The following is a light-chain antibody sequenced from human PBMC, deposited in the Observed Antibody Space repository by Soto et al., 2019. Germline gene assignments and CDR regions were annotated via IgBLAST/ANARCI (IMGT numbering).Light chain of an antibody. J-gene: IGLJ1*01. CDR3: QSYDSSLSGYV. V-gene: IGLV1-40*01. CDR2: GNS. Sequence: QSVLTQAPSVSGVPGQRVTISCTRSSSNIGAGYDVHWYQQLPGTAPKLLIYGNSNRPSGVPDRFSGSKSGTSASLAITGLQAEDEADYYCQSYDSSLSGYVFGTGTKVTVL. CDR1: SSNIGAGYD.